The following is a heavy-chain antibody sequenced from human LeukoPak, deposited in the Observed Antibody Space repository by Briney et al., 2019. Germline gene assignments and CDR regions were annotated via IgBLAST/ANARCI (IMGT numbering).Heavy chain of an antibody. D-gene: IGHD3-10*01. Sequence: SETLSLTCAVYGGSSSGDYWSWIRQPPGKGLEWIGEINRGGSTSYNPSLKSRVTMSVDTSKNQFSLKLNSVTAADTAVYYCARGYGSGSFFGYWGQGTLVTVSS. V-gene: IGHV4-34*01. CDR2: INRGGST. CDR1: GGSSSGDY. J-gene: IGHJ4*02. CDR3: ARGYGSGSFFGY.